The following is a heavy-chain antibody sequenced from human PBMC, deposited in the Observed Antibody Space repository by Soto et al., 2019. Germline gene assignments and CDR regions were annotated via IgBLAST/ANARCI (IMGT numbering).Heavy chain of an antibody. V-gene: IGHV3-73*01. CDR2: IRTKTNNYAT. CDR3: SRGNPTSFDT. Sequence: EVQLVESGGGLVQPGGSHKLSCAAAGFTLSGSTVHWVRQASGKGLEWIGHIRTKTNNYATAYGESVKGRFTLSRDDSKNTAYLQMNSLQTEDTAVYYCSRGNPTSFDTWGQGTLVIVSS. D-gene: IGHD1-1*01. CDR1: GFTLSGST. J-gene: IGHJ4*02.